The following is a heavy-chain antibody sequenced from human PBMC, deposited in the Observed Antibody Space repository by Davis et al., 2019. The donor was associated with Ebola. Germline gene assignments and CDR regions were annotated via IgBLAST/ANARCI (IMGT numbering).Heavy chain of an antibody. CDR1: GFVFSSYV. D-gene: IGHD2/OR15-2a*01. Sequence: GSLRLSCAASGFVFSSYVMSWVRRAPGKGLEWVSTLGTSADTYYADSVKGRFTLSRDNSKNTLHLQMNSLRVEDTAIYYCVKDTSNIWFDVWGQGTLVTVSS. CDR3: VKDTSNIWFDV. V-gene: IGHV3-23*01. J-gene: IGHJ3*01. CDR2: LGTSADT.